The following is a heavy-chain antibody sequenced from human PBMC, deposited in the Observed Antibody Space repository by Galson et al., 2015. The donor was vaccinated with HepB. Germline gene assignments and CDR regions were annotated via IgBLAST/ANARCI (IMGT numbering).Heavy chain of an antibody. CDR2: ISSSSSYT. CDR3: AGAPPHGPFDP. J-gene: IGHJ5*02. V-gene: IGHV3-11*06. CDR1: GFTFSDYY. Sequence: SLRLSCAASGFTFSDYYMSWIRQAPGKGLEWVSYISSSSSYTNYADSVKGRFTISRDNAKNSLYLQMNSLRAGDTAVYYCAGAPPHGPFDPWGQGTLVTVSS. D-gene: IGHD4-17*01.